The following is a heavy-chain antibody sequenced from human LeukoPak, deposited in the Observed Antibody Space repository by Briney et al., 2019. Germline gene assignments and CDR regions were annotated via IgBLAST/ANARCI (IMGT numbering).Heavy chain of an antibody. CDR2: INHSGST. J-gene: IGHJ3*02. CDR3: AREGGHPIFGVVVDAFDI. Sequence: SETLSLTCAVYGGSFSGYYWSWIRQPPGKGLEWIGEINHSGSTNYNPSLKSRVTISVDTSKNQFSLKLSSVSAADTAVYYCAREGGHPIFGVVVDAFDIWGQGTMVTVSS. CDR1: GGSFSGYY. D-gene: IGHD3-3*01. V-gene: IGHV4-34*01.